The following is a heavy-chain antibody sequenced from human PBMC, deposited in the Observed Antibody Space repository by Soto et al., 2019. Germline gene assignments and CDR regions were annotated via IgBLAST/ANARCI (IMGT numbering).Heavy chain of an antibody. CDR3: ARQIYDSDTGPNFQYYFDS. Sequence: GESLKISCKGSGYSFAGYWITWVRQKPGKGLEWMGRINPSDSQTYYSPSFRGHVTISVTKSITTVFLQWSSLRASDTAMYYCARQIYDSDTGPNFQYYFDSWGQGTPVTAPQ. J-gene: IGHJ4*02. CDR2: INPSDSQT. D-gene: IGHD3-22*01. CDR1: GYSFAGYW. V-gene: IGHV5-10-1*01.